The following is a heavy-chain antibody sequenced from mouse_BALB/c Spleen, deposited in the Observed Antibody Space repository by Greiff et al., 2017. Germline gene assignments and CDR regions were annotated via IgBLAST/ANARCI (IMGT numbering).Heavy chain of an antibody. V-gene: IGHV6-6*02. D-gene: IGHD2-1*01. J-gene: IGHJ4*01. Sequence: EVKLVESGGGLVQPGGSMKLSCVVSGFTFSNYWMNWVRQSPEKGLEWVAEIRLKSNNYATHYAESVKGRFTISRDDSKSSVYLQMNNLRAEDTGIYYCTRLYGNPIYYAMDDWGQGTSVTVSS. CDR1: GFTFSNYW. CDR2: IRLKSNNYAT. CDR3: TRLYGNPIYYAMDD.